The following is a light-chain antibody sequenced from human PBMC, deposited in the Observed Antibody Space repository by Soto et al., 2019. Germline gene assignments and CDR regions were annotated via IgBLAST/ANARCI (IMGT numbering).Light chain of an antibody. V-gene: IGLV2-14*01. CDR2: DVS. CDR3: SSYTSSSTVV. Sequence: QSALTQPASVSGSPGQSITISCTGTSSDVGGYNLVSWYHQHPGKAPKLMIYDVSNRPSGVSNRFSGSKSGNTASLTISGLQAEDEADYYCSSYTSSSTVVFGGGTKLTVL. CDR1: SSDVGGYNL. J-gene: IGLJ2*01.